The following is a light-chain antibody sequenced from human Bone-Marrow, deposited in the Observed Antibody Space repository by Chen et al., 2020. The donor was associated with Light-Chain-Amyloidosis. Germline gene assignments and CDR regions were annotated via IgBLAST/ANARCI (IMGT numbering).Light chain of an antibody. V-gene: IGKV1-5*03. CDR2: KTS. CDR1: ESVSDW. J-gene: IGKJ1*01. Sequence: DIQMTQSPSTLSASVGDRVIITCRASESVSDWLAWYQQKPGKAPKLLIYKTSSLETGGPSRVSGSGCETEFTLTISSLQPDDFATYYCQQYNSYSRTFGQGTKV. CDR3: QQYNSYSRT.